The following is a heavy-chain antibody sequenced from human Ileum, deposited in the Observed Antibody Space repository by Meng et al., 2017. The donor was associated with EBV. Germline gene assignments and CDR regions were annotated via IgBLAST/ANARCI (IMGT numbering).Heavy chain of an antibody. D-gene: IGHD1-26*01. J-gene: IGHJ4*02. V-gene: IGHV6-1*01. CDR3: ARGSYYFDS. Sequence: QVQLQQSGPGLLKPSQTLSLTCAISGDSVSSISGAWNWIRQSPLRGLEWLGRTYYRSKWNTDYAVSVSSRITISPDTSKNQFSLQLNSVTPEDTAVYYCARGSYYFDSWGQGTLVTVSS. CDR2: TYYRSKWNT. CDR1: GDSVSSISGA.